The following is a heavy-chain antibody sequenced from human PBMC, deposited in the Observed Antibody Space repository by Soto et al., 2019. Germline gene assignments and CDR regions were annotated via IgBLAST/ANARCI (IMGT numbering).Heavy chain of an antibody. J-gene: IGHJ3*02. V-gene: IGHV3-74*01. Sequence: GGSLRLSCAASGFTFSSYWMHWVRQAPGKGLVWVSRINSDGSSTSYADSVKGRFTISRDNAKNTLYLQMNSLRAEDTAVYYCAKLAERSENPAFDIWGQGTMVTVSS. CDR3: AKLAERSENPAFDI. CDR1: GFTFSSYW. D-gene: IGHD3-10*01. CDR2: INSDGSST.